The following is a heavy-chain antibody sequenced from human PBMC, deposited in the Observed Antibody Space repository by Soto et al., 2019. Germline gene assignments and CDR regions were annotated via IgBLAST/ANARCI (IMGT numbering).Heavy chain of an antibody. Sequence: SGPTLVNPTQTLTLTCTFSGFSLSTSGVGVGWIRQPPGKALEWLALIYWNDDKRYSPSLKSRLTITKDTSKNQVVLTMTNMDPVDTATYYFADSHSSSSSRSVSYYYRMVVWGQGPTVTV. V-gene: IGHV2-5*01. CDR2: IYWNDDK. CDR3: ADSHSSSSSRSVSYYYRMVV. D-gene: IGHD6-6*01. J-gene: IGHJ6*02. CDR1: GFSLSTSGVG.